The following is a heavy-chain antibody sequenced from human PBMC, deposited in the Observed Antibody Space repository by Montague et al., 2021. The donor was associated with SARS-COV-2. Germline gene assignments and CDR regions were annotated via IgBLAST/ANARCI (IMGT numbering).Heavy chain of an antibody. D-gene: IGHD6-13*01. CDR1: GDSISGFY. J-gene: IGHJ4*02. CDR2: IYYSGIT. V-gene: IGHV4-59*13. Sequence: SETLSLTCTVSGDSISGFYWNWIRQPPGKGLEWIGKIYYSGITNXNPSLKSRVTISVDTSKNQFSLKLISATAADTALYYCARGVVAAPDTSDYWGQGTLVTVSS. CDR3: ARGVVAAPDTSDY.